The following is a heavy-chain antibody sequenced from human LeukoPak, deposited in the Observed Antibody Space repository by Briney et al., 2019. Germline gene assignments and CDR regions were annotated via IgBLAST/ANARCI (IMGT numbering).Heavy chain of an antibody. CDR2: ISYDGSNK. V-gene: IGHV3-30*04. D-gene: IGHD2-15*01. CDR1: GFTFSSYA. Sequence: GGSLRLSCAASGFTFSSYAMHWVRQAPGKGLEWVAVISYDGSNKYYADSVKGRFTISRDNSKNTLYLQMNSLRAEDTAVYYCARDSVATPLDYWGQGTLVTVSS. J-gene: IGHJ4*02. CDR3: ARDSVATPLDY.